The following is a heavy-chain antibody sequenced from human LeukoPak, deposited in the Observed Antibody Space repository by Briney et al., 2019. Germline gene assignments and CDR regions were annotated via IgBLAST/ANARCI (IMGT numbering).Heavy chain of an antibody. J-gene: IGHJ5*02. D-gene: IGHD3-10*01. V-gene: IGHV4-34*01. CDR2: INHSGST. Sequence: SETLSLTCAVYGGSFSGYYWSWIRQPPGKGLEWIGEINHSGSTNYNPSLKSRVTISVDTSKNQFSLKLSSVTAADTAVYYCARLQVLWFGELSVRYNWFDPWGQGTLVTVSS. CDR1: GGSFSGYY. CDR3: ARLQVLWFGELSVRYNWFDP.